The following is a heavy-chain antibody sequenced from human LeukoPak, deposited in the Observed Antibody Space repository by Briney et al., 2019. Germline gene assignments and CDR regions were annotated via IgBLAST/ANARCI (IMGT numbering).Heavy chain of an antibody. V-gene: IGHV3-30-3*01. CDR2: ISYDGSNK. Sequence: PGGSLRLSCAASGFTFSSYAMHWVRQAPGKGLEWVAVISYDGSNKYYADSVKGRFTISRDNSKNTLYLQMNSLRAEDTAVYYCARVSGGYWGQGTLVTDSS. D-gene: IGHD3-16*01. CDR3: ARVSGGY. J-gene: IGHJ4*02. CDR1: GFTFSSYA.